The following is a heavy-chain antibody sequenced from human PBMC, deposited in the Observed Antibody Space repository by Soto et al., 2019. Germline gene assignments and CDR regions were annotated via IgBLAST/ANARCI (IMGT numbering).Heavy chain of an antibody. J-gene: IGHJ6*02. CDR3: AREAYSSSRYGMDV. CDR2: ISYDGSNK. CDR1: GFTFSSYA. D-gene: IGHD6-6*01. V-gene: IGHV3-30-3*01. Sequence: QVQLVESGGGVVQPGRSLRLSCAASGFTFSSYAMHWVRQAPGKGLEWVAVISYDGSNKYYADSVKGRFTIARDDSMNTLYLEMNSLRAEDTAVYYCAREAYSSSRYGMDVWGQGTTVTVSS.